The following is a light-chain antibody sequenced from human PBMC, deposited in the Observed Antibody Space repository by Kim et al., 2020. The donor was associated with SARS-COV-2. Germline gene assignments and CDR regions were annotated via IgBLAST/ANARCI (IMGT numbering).Light chain of an antibody. CDR2: DVS. V-gene: IGLV2-14*01. CDR3: SSYTTYTTWV. CDR1: SSDLGGYGY. J-gene: IGLJ3*02. Sequence: QSALTQPASVSGSPGQSITISCTGTSSDLGGYGYVPWYQQHPGKAPKLIIYDVSTRPSGVSNRFSASKSGYTASLTISGLQAEDEADYYCSSYTTYTTWVFGGGTQLTVL.